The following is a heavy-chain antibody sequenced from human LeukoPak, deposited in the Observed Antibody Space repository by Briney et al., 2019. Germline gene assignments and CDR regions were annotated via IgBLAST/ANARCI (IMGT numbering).Heavy chain of an antibody. D-gene: IGHD3-10*01. CDR1: GGSISSYY. CDR2: LFYSGST. CDR3: ATVAVIRGVTYFDY. V-gene: IGHV4-59*01. J-gene: IGHJ4*02. Sequence: ASETLSLTCTVSGGSISSYYWSWIRQPPGKGLEWIAYLFYSGSTDYNPSLESRVTISVDTSKNQFSLKLRSVTAADTAVYYCATVAVIRGVTYFDYWGQGTLVTVSS.